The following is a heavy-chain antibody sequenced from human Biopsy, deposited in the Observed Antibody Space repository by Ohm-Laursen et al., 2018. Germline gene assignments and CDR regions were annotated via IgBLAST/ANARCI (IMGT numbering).Heavy chain of an antibody. CDR1: GYNFNSYG. D-gene: IGHD3-3*01. V-gene: IGHV1-18*01. CDR3: ARISITRLLDY. CDR2: ISGYNGNT. J-gene: IGHJ4*02. Sequence: ASVKVSCKASGYNFNSYGISWVRQAPGQGLEWMGRISGYNGNTLYAQKFQHRVTMTTDTPTSTAYMELRSLTSDDTAVYYCARISITRLLDYWGQGTLVTVSS.